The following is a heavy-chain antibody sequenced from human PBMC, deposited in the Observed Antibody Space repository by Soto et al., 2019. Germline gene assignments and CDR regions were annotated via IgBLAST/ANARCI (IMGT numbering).Heavy chain of an antibody. D-gene: IGHD5-18*01. J-gene: IGHJ3*02. V-gene: IGHV1-69*02. Sequence: QVQLVQSGAEVKKPGSSVKVSCKASGGTFSSYTISWVRQAPGQGLEWMGRIIPILGIANYAQKFQGRVTITADKPTRTAYVERSSLRSEDTAVYYCASKREGVYSYAFDIWGQGTMVTVSS. CDR1: GGTFSSYT. CDR2: IIPILGIA. CDR3: ASKREGVYSYAFDI.